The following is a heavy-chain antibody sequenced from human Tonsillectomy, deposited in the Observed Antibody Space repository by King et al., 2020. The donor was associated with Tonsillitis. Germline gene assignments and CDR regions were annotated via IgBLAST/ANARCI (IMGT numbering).Heavy chain of an antibody. V-gene: IGHV4-59*01. J-gene: IGHJ4*02. CDR3: ARGGSSGWDGNFGY. D-gene: IGHD6-19*01. CDR1: GGSISSYY. Sequence: QLQESGPGLVKPSETLSLTCTVSGGSISSYYWSWIRQPPGKELEWIGYIYYSGSTKYNPSLKSRVTISVDTSKNQFSLNLSSVTAADTAVYYCARGGSSGWDGNFGYWGQGTLVTVSS. CDR2: IYYSGST.